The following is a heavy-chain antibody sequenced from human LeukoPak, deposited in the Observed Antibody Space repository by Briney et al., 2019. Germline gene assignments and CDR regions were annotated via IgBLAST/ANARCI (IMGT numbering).Heavy chain of an antibody. CDR2: IYYSGST. Sequence: SETLSLTCTVSGGSISSSNYYWGWIRQPPGKGLEWIGYIYYSGSTNYNPSLKSRVTISVDTSKNQFSLKLSSVTAAHTAVYYCARTITYYYDILHDAFDIWGQGTMVTVSS. CDR1: GGSISSSNYY. D-gene: IGHD3-22*01. J-gene: IGHJ3*02. V-gene: IGHV4-61*05. CDR3: ARTITYYYDILHDAFDI.